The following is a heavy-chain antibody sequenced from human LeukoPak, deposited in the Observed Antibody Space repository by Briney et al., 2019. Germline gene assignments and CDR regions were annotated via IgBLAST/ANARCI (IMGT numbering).Heavy chain of an antibody. V-gene: IGHV3-23*01. CDR1: RFTFNTYA. Sequence: GGSLRLSCAASRFTFNTYAVNWVRQAPGKGLEWVSAISGNGDITYYADSVRGRFTISRDNSKNALYLQMNSLRAEDTAVYYCARVKRDCSGGTCYCYDYWGQGTLVTVSS. CDR2: ISGNGDIT. CDR3: ARVKRDCSGGTCYCYDY. J-gene: IGHJ4*02. D-gene: IGHD2-15*01.